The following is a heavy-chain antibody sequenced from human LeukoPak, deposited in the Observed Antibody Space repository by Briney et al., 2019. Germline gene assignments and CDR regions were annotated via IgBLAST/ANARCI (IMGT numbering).Heavy chain of an antibody. Sequence: GGSLRLSCAASGFTFSTYAMSWVRQAPRKGLEWVSTIIDSGGATYYAESVKGRFTISRDNSKNTLYLQMNSLRAEDTATYYCAKDRNYDILTGYNWFDPWGRGTLVTVSS. J-gene: IGHJ5*02. CDR3: AKDRNYDILTGYNWFDP. D-gene: IGHD3-9*01. CDR1: GFTFSTYA. V-gene: IGHV3-23*01. CDR2: IIDSGGAT.